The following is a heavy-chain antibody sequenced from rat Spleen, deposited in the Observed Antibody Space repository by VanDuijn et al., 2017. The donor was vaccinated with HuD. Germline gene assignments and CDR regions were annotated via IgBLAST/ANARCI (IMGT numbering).Heavy chain of an antibody. CDR3: ARPGGLYVMDA. Sequence: EVQLVESGGGLVQPGRSLKLSCVASGFTFNNYWMTWIRQAPGKGLEWVASISYEGSSTYYGDSVKGRFTISRDNAKSTLYLQMNSLRSEDTATYYWARPGGLYVMDAWGQGASVTVSS. J-gene: IGHJ4*01. D-gene: IGHD1-4*01. CDR2: ISYEGSST. CDR1: GFTFNNYW. V-gene: IGHV5-31*01.